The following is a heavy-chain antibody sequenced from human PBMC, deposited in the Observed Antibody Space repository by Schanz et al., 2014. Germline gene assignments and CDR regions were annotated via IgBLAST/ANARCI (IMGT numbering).Heavy chain of an antibody. Sequence: QVLQVQSGSELKKPGSSVKVSCKASGGTFSSYAFSWVRQAPGQGLEWMGKIIPILGMENYAQKFQGRVTITADISTSTAYMELSSLTSEDTAVHYCARGRGFYDYWGQGTLVTVSS. CDR3: ARGRGFYDY. CDR1: GGTFSSYA. CDR2: IIPILGME. V-gene: IGHV1-69*09. D-gene: IGHD3-10*01. J-gene: IGHJ4*02.